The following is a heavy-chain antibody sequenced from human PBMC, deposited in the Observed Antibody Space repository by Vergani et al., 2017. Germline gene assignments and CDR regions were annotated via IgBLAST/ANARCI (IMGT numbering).Heavy chain of an antibody. Sequence: QVQLQESGPGLVKPSQTLSLTCTVPGGSISSYYWSWIRQPPGKGLEWIGEINHSGSTNYNPSLKSRVTISVDTSKNQFSLKLSSVTAADTAVYYCARVDYYYGMDVWGQGTTVTVSS. CDR2: INHSGST. CDR3: ARVDYYYGMDV. V-gene: IGHV4-34*09. CDR1: GGSISSYY. J-gene: IGHJ6*02.